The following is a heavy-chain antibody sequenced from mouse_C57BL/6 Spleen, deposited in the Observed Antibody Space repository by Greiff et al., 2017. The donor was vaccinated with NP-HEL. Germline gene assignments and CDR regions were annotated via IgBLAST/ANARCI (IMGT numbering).Heavy chain of an antibody. CDR2: IDPSDGYT. Sequence: QVQLQQPGAELVKPGASVKLSCKASGYTFTSYWMQWVKQRPGQGLEWIGEIDPSDGYTNYNQKFKGKATLTVDTSSSTAYMQLSSLTSEDSAVYYCARKIATRNWDVLDYWGQGTTLTVSS. J-gene: IGHJ2*01. CDR1: GYTFTSYW. CDR3: ARKIATRNWDVLDY. V-gene: IGHV1-50*01. D-gene: IGHD4-1*01.